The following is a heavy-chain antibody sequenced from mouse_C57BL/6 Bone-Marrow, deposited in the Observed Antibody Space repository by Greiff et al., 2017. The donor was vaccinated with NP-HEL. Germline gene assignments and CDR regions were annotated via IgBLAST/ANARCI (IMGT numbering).Heavy chain of an antibody. V-gene: IGHV1-72*01. CDR3: ARYYYGSGYFDY. J-gene: IGHJ2*01. CDR1: GYTFTNYW. D-gene: IGHD1-1*01. Sequence: VQLQQPGAELVKPGASVKLSCKASGYTFTNYWMHWVKQRPGRGLEWIGRIDPNSGGTKYNEKFKSKATLPVDRPSSTAYMQLSSLTSEDAAIYYCARYYYGSGYFDYWGQGTTLTVSS. CDR2: IDPNSGGT.